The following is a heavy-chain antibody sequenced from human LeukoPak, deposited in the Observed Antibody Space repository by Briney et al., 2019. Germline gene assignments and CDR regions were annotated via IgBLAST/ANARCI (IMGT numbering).Heavy chain of an antibody. V-gene: IGHV6-1*01. D-gene: IGHD4-17*01. J-gene: IGHJ4*02. CDR1: GDSVSSSNVG. Sequence: SQTLSLTCAISGDSVSSSNVGWHWIRQSPSRGLEWLGKTYYRSNWYNDYAVSVKSRITINPDTSKNQFSLQLNSVTPEDTAVYYCARSRDYAFDYWGQGALVTVSS. CDR2: TYYRSNWYN. CDR3: ARSRDYAFDY.